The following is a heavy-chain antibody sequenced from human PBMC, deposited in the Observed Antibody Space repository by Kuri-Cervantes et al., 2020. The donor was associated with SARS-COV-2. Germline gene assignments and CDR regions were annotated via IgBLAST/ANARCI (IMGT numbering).Heavy chain of an antibody. J-gene: IGHJ5*02. V-gene: IGHV4-38-2*01. CDR2: IYHSGST. CDR3: ARADNGANWFDP. CDR1: GYSISSGYY. Sequence: SETLSLTCAVSGYSISSGYYWGWIRQPPGKGLEWIGSIYHSGSTYYNPSLKSRVTISVDTSKNQFSLKLSSVTAADTAVYYCARADNGANWFDPWGQGTLVTVSS. D-gene: IGHD1-14*01.